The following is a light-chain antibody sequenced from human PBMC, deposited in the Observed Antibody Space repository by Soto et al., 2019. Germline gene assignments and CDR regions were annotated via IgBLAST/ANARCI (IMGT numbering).Light chain of an antibody. CDR3: GTWDTSLYTVV. CDR1: SSNIGNNY. V-gene: IGLV1-51*01. CDR2: DDY. Sequence: QSVLTQPPLVSAAPGQKVTISCTGSSSNIGNNYVSWYQQLPGTAPKFLIYDDYKRPSGIPDRFSGSKSGTSATLVITGLQTGDEADYYCGTWDTSLYTVVFGGGTKVTV. J-gene: IGLJ2*01.